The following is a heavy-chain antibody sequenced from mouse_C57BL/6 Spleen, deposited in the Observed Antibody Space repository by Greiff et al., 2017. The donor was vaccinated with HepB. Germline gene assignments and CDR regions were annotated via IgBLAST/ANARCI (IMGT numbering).Heavy chain of an antibody. D-gene: IGHD1-1*01. CDR1: GYTFTSYW. CDR2: IDPSDSET. J-gene: IGHJ4*01. V-gene: IGHV1-52*01. Sequence: QVQLQQPGAELVRPGSSVKLSCKASGYTFTSYWMHWVKQRPIQGLEWIGNIDPSDSETHYNQKFKDKATLTVDKSSSTAYMQRSSLTSEDSAVYYCARLHYGSPWDYWGQGTSVTVSS. CDR3: ARLHYGSPWDY.